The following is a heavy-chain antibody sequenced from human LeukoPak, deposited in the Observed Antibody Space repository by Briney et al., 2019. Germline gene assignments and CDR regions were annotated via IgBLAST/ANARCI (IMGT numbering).Heavy chain of an antibody. D-gene: IGHD3-22*01. V-gene: IGHV4-30-2*01. Sequence: SQTLSLTCTVSSGSISSGDYSWSWIRQPPGKGLEWIGYIYQDGSIYYNPSLKSRVTVSMDRSKNQFSLKLTSVTAADTAVYYCARGPYYYGGSGYYPTSFDPWGQGTLVTVSS. J-gene: IGHJ5*02. CDR2: IYQDGSI. CDR3: ARGPYYYGGSGYYPTSFDP. CDR1: SGSISSGDYS.